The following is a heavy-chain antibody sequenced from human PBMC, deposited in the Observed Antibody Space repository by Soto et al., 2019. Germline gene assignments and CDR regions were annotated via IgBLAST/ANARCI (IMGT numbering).Heavy chain of an antibody. D-gene: IGHD3-22*01. Sequence: SETLSLTCTVSGRSLTRDYGAWIRQPPGKGLEWIGYIYYSGSTSYNPSINSRVTISVDSSNNQFSLNLSSVSAADTAVYYCARLGGYYQSLDSWGQGTLVTVSS. J-gene: IGHJ5*01. CDR1: GRSLTRDY. V-gene: IGHV4-59*08. CDR2: IYYSGST. CDR3: ARLGGYYQSLDS.